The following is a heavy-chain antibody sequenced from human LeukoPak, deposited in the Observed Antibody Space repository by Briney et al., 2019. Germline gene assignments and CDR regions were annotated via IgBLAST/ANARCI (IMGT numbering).Heavy chain of an antibody. CDR3: ARLHRGRIAAGGGSFDY. V-gene: IGHV1-69*05. Sequence: SVKVSCKASGGTFSSYAISWVRQAPGQGLEWMGGIIPIFGTANYAQKFQGRVTITTDESTSTAYTELSSLRSEDTAVYYCARLHRGRIAAGGGSFDYWGQGTLVTVSS. CDR1: GGTFSSYA. D-gene: IGHD6-6*01. J-gene: IGHJ4*02. CDR2: IIPIFGTA.